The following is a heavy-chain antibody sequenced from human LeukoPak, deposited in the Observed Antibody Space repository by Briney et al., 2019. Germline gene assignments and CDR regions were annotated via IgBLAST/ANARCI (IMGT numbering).Heavy chain of an antibody. D-gene: IGHD6-13*01. CDR1: GFTFSSYW. V-gene: IGHV3-7*01. Sequence: GGSLRLSCAVSGFTFSSYWINWVRQAPGKGLEWVASIKQDGGEKSYVDSVKGRFTISRDNAKNSLYLQMGSLRAEDTAVYYCARDGTAAGLYFDLWGQGTLVTVSS. J-gene: IGHJ4*01. CDR3: ARDGTAAGLYFDL. CDR2: IKQDGGEK.